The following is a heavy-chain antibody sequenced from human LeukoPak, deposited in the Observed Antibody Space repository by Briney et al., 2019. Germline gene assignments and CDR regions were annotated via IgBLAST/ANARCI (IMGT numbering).Heavy chain of an antibody. CDR1: GYAFTSFD. D-gene: IGHD3-10*01. CDR3: ASGMDWFDP. Sequence: VASVTLSCKASGYAFTSFDINWVRQSPGQGLEWMGWMSPESGHTDYAPKFQGRVTMTRDTSIGTAYMELSSLRSEDTAVYYCASGMDWFDPWGQGTLVTVSS. J-gene: IGHJ5*02. CDR2: MSPESGHT. V-gene: IGHV1-8*01.